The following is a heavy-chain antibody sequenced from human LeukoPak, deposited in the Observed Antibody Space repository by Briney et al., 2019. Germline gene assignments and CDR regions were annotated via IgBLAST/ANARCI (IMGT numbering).Heavy chain of an antibody. D-gene: IGHD6-19*01. V-gene: IGHV3-53*01. Sequence: QAWGSLRLSCAASGFTVSSNYMSWVRQAPGKGLEWVSVIYSGGSTYYADSVKGRFTISRDNSKNTLYLQMNSLRAEDTAVYYCARERYSTGWYGGDYYYSYAMDVWGQGTSVTVSS. CDR2: IYSGGST. CDR3: ARERYSTGWYGGDYYYSYAMDV. J-gene: IGHJ6*02. CDR1: GFTVSSNY.